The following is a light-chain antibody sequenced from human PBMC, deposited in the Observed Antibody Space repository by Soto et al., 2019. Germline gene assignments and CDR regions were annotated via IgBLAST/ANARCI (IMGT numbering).Light chain of an antibody. J-gene: IGLJ2*01. CDR3: LLYYGGAQLV. V-gene: IGLV7-43*01. CDR2: GTS. Sequence: QAVVTQEPSLTVSPGGRGTLTCASGTGGVTSGDYPNWFQQKPGQAPRALIYGTSNTHTWTPARYSGSLLGGKAALTLSGVQPEEEAEYYCLLYYGGAQLVFGGGTKLTVL. CDR1: TGGVTSGDY.